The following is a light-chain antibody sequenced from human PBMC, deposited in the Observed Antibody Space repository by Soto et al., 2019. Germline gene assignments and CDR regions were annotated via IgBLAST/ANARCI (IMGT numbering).Light chain of an antibody. Sequence: QSALTQPASVSGSPGQSITISCTGTSSDVGSYNLVSWYQQHPGKAPKLMIYEDSKRPSGVSNRFFGSMSGNTASLTISGVQAEDEADYFCCSYARGSTLVFGGGTKLTVL. CDR2: EDS. CDR3: CSYARGSTLV. CDR1: SSDVGSYNL. V-gene: IGLV2-23*01. J-gene: IGLJ3*02.